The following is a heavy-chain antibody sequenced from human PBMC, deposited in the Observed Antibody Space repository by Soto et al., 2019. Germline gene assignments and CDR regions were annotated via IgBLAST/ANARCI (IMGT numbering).Heavy chain of an antibody. J-gene: IGHJ6*02. V-gene: IGHV1-69*13. CDR2: IIPIFGTA. CDR1: GDTFSSYA. Sequence: GASVKVSCKASGDTFSSYAISWVRQAPGQGLEWMGGIIPIFGTANYAQKFQGRVTITADESTSTAYMELSSLRSEDTTVYYCARRDRGYSSSPGGYYYYGMDVWGQGTTLTVSS. CDR3: ARRDRGYSSSPGGYYYYGMDV. D-gene: IGHD6-6*01.